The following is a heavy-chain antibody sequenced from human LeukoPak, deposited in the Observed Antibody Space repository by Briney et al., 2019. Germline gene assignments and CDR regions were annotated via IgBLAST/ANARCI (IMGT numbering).Heavy chain of an antibody. CDR2: ISSSDDGT. CDR1: GFSLSSYA. J-gene: IGHJ6*03. Sequence: GGSLRLSCAASGFSLSSYAMNWVRQAPGKGLEWDSAISSSDDGTYHAGSVRGRFTISRDSSKNTLYLQMNSLRAEDTAVYYCARAGLTGDNYYYSMDVWGKGTTVTISS. D-gene: IGHD7-27*01. V-gene: IGHV3-23*01. CDR3: ARAGLTGDNYYYSMDV.